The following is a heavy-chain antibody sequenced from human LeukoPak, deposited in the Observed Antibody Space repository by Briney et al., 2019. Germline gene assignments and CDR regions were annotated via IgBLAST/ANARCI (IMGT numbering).Heavy chain of an antibody. CDR2: ISAYNGNT. J-gene: IGHJ4*02. CDR3: ATGGTYLDTTRARTLDY. V-gene: IGHV1-18*01. Sequence: ASVKVSCKASGYTFTSYGISWVRQAPGQGLEWMGRISAYNGNTNYAQKFQGRVTMTEDTSTDTAYMELSSLRSEDTAVYYCATGGTYLDTTRARTLDYWGQGTLVTVSS. D-gene: IGHD1-1*01. CDR1: GYTFTSYG.